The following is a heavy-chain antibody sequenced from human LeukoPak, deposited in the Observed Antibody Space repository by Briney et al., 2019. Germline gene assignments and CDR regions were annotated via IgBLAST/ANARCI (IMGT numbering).Heavy chain of an antibody. CDR1: GLSVSDHY. V-gene: IGHV3-53*01. CDR3: AKLGRRDDDY. J-gene: IGHJ4*02. CDR2: LYTGGST. D-gene: IGHD5-24*01. Sequence: GGSLRLSCAASGLSVSDHYMSWVRQAPGKGLEWVSLLYTGGSTYYADSVKGRFTISSDKSTNTLYLQMHGLRVEDTAVYYCAKLGRRDDDYWGQGTLVTVSS.